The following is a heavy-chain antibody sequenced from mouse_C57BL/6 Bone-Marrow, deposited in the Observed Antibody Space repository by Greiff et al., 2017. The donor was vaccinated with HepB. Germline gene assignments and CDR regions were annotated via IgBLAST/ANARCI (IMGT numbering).Heavy chain of an antibody. Sequence: EVKVEESGGGLVKPGGSLKLSCAASGFTFSDYGMHWVRQAPEKGLEWVAYISSGSSTIYYADTVKGRFTISRENAKNTLFLQMTSLRSEDTAMYYCASNSWFAYWGQGTLVTVSA. CDR1: GFTFSDYG. J-gene: IGHJ3*01. V-gene: IGHV5-17*01. CDR2: ISSGSSTI. CDR3: ASNSWFAY.